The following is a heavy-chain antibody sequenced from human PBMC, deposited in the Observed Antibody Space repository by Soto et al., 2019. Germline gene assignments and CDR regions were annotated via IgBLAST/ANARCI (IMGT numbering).Heavy chain of an antibody. J-gene: IGHJ6*02. Sequence: ASVKVSCKASGYIFASYGISWVRQAPGQGLEWMRWISAYNGNTNYAQKLQGRVTMSTDTSTSTAYVELRSLRSDDTAVYYCGRSVGLSYGMDVWGQGTTVTVSS. CDR3: GRSVGLSYGMDV. CDR1: GYIFASYG. V-gene: IGHV1-18*01. CDR2: ISAYNGNT. D-gene: IGHD1-26*01.